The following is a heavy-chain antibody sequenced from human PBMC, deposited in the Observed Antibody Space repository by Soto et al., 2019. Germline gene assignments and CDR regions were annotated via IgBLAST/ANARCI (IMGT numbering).Heavy chain of an antibody. Sequence: SLRLSCAASGFTFTRYSMNWVRQAPGKGLERVSSISSTTNYIYYADSMKGRFTVSRDNAKNSVYLEMNSLSAEDTALYYCARESEDLTSNFDYWGQGTLVTVSS. CDR2: ISSTTNYI. CDR1: GFTFTRYS. CDR3: ARESEDLTSNFDY. V-gene: IGHV3-21*01. J-gene: IGHJ4*02.